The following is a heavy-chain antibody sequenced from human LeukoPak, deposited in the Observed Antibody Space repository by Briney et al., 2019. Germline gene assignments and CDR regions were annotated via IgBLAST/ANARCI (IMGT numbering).Heavy chain of an antibody. CDR3: ARVAVAGPTGWFDP. CDR2: IRYDGSDK. D-gene: IGHD6-19*01. Sequence: GGSLRLSCAASGFSFSNSAMHWVRRAPGKGLEWVAFIRYDGSDKYYADSVKGRFTISRDNIDNVVYLQMNSLRAEDTAVYYCARVAVAGPTGWFDPWGQGTLVTVSS. J-gene: IGHJ5*02. CDR1: GFSFSNSA. V-gene: IGHV3-30*02.